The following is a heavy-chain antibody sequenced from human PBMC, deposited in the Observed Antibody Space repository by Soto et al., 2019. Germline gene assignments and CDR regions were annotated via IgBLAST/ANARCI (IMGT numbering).Heavy chain of an antibody. CDR2: INTNSGGT. V-gene: IGHV1-2*04. Sequence: ASVKVSCKASGYTFTGYYMHWVRQAPGQGLEWMGWINTNSGGTNYAQKFQGWVTMTRDTSISTAYMELSRLRSDDTAVYYCARGKWLRFDYYGMDVWGQGTTVTVSS. J-gene: IGHJ6*02. CDR3: ARGKWLRFDYYGMDV. D-gene: IGHD5-12*01. CDR1: GYTFTGYY.